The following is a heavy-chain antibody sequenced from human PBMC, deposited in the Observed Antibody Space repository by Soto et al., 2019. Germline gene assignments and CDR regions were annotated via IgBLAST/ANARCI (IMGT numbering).Heavy chain of an antibody. J-gene: IGHJ5*02. D-gene: IGHD2-21*02. CDR1: GGSISSYY. CDR2: IYYSGST. CDR3: ARAAGLGAYCGGDCYSGWFDP. V-gene: IGHV4-59*01. Sequence: SETLSLTCTVSGGSISSYYWSWIRQPPGKGLEWIGYIYYSGSTNYNPSLKSRVTISVDTSKNQFSLKLSSVTAADTAVYYCARAAGLGAYCGGDCYSGWFDPRGQGTLVTVSS.